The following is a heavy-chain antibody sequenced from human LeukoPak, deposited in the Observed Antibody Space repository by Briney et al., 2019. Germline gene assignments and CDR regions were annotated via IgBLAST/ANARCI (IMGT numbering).Heavy chain of an antibody. D-gene: IGHD2-2*01. Sequence: GGSLRLSCAASGFTFSSYAMHWVRQAPGKGLEWVAVISYDGSNKYYADSVKGRFTISRDNSKNTLYLQMNSLRAEDTAVYYCARRPPCSSALCYGLDVWGQGTTVTVSS. V-gene: IGHV3-30-3*01. J-gene: IGHJ6*02. CDR1: GFTFSSYA. CDR2: ISYDGSNK. CDR3: ARRPPCSSALCYGLDV.